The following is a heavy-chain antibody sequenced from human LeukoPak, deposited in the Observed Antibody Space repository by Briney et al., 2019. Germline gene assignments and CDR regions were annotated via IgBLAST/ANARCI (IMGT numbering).Heavy chain of an antibody. CDR2: ISVSGNT. CDR1: GFTFSNYA. CDR3: ARINGPFDY. Sequence: GGSLRLSCAASGFTFSNYAMSWVRQAPGKGLEWVSIISVSGNTYYADSVKGRFNISRDRSKNTLDLQINSLRAEDTAVYYCARINGPFDYWGQGTLVTVSS. D-gene: IGHD2-8*01. J-gene: IGHJ4*02. V-gene: IGHV3-23*01.